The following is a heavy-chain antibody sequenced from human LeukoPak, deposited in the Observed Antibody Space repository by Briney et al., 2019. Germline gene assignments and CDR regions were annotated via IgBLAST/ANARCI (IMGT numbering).Heavy chain of an antibody. J-gene: IGHJ4*02. Sequence: GASVKVSCKASGYTFTGYYMHWVRQAPGQGLEWMGIINPSGGSTNYARKFQDRVTMTRDTSTSTVYMELSSLRSEDTAVYYCARDRLNVLQFSPPDDYWGQGTLVTVSS. CDR2: INPSGGST. D-gene: IGHD3-3*01. V-gene: IGHV1-46*01. CDR3: ARDRLNVLQFSPPDDY. CDR1: GYTFTGYY.